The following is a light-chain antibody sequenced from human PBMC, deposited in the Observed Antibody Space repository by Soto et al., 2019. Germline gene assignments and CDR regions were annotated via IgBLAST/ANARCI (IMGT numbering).Light chain of an antibody. CDR2: GNN. CDR3: QSYDSSLSGVV. V-gene: IGLV1-40*01. Sequence: QSVLTQPPSVSGAPGQRVTISCTGSSSNIGAGYDIHWYQQVPGTAPKLLIYGNNNRPSGVPDRFSGSKSVTSASLAITGLQAEDEADYYCQSYDSSLSGVVFGGGTKLTVL. CDR1: SSNIGAGYD. J-gene: IGLJ2*01.